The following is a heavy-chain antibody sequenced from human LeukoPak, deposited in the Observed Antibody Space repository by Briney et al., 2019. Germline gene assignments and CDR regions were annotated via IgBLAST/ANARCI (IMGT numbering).Heavy chain of an antibody. CDR3: AGEEPGIAAAGTARFDP. CDR1: GGSISSGGYS. J-gene: IGHJ5*02. D-gene: IGHD6-13*01. V-gene: IGHV4-30-4*07. Sequence: SETLSLTCAVSGGSISSGGYSWSWIRQPPGKGLEWIGYIYYSGSTYYNPSLKSRVTISVDTSKNQFSLKLSSVTAADTAVYYCAGEEPGIAAAGTARFDPWGQGTLVTVSS. CDR2: IYYSGST.